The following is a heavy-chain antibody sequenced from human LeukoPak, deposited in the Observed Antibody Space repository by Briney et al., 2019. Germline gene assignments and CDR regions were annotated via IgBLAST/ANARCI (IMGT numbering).Heavy chain of an antibody. CDR3: ARDPTNMYSGSYGSFDY. CDR1: GFTFSSFI. CDR2: ISGGSNYI. D-gene: IGHD1-26*01. J-gene: IGHJ4*02. Sequence: PGGSLRLSCAASGFTFSSFIMNWVRQAPGKGLEWVSSISGGSNYIYYADSVKGRFTISRDNAKNSLYLQMNSLRAEDTAVYYCARDPTNMYSGSYGSFDYWGQGTLVTVSS. V-gene: IGHV3-21*01.